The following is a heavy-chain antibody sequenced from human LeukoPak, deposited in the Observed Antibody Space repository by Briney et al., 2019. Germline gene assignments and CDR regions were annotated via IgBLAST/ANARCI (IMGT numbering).Heavy chain of an antibody. J-gene: IGHJ6*02. V-gene: IGHV1-18*01. CDR1: GYTFTSYG. CDR3: ARQWLVQDYYYGMDV. Sequence: ASVKVSCKASGYTFTSYGISWVRQAPGQGLEWMGWISAYNGNTNYAQKPQGRVTMTTDTSTSTAYMELRSLRSDDTAVYYCARQWLVQDYYYGMDVWGQGTTVTVSS. D-gene: IGHD6-19*01. CDR2: ISAYNGNT.